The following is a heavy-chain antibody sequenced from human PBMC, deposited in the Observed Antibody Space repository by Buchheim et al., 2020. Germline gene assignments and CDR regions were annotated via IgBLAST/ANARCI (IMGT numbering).Heavy chain of an antibody. CDR2: ISSSSSSI. V-gene: IGHV3-48*01. J-gene: IGHJ4*02. Sequence: EVQLVESGGGLVQPGGSLRLSCAASGFNFRSYAMNWVRQAPGKGLEWLSSISSSSSSIYYADSVKGRFTISRDNAKNSLFLQMNSLRADDTAVYYCAGENRPSVACDYWGRGTL. CDR1: GFNFRSYA. CDR3: AGENRPSVACDY. D-gene: IGHD1-14*01.